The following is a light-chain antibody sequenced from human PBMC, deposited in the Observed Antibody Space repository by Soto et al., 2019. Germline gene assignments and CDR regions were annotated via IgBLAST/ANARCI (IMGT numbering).Light chain of an antibody. J-gene: IGLJ1*01. CDR3: QTWGTGIQV. Sequence: QSVLTQSPSASASLGASVKLTCTLSSGHSSYAIAWHPQQPEKGPRYLMRLNSDGRHSKGDGIPDRFSGSSSGAERYLSISRLQSEDEADYYCQTWGTGIQVFGTGTKLTVL. CDR2: LNSDGRH. V-gene: IGLV4-69*01. CDR1: SGHSSYA.